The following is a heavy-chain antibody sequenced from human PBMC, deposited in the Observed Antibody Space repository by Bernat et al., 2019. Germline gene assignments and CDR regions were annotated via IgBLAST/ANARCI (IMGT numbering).Heavy chain of an antibody. CDR2: IKQYGSGK. D-gene: IGHD2-2*01. Sequence: EVQLVESGGGLVQPGGSLRLSCAVSGFTFSSYCMSLVRQAPGKGLEWVSRIKQYGSGKYYVDSVKGRFTISRDNADNSLYLQMNDLRAEDTAVYFCERDYPGDCSSASCPGVFDYWGQGTLVTVSS. CDR1: GFTFSSYC. J-gene: IGHJ4*02. V-gene: IGHV3-7*04. CDR3: ERDYPGDCSSASCPGVFDY.